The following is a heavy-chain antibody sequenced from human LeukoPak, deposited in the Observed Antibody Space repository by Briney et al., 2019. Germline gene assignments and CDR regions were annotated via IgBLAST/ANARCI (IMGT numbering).Heavy chain of an antibody. J-gene: IGHJ4*02. CDR1: GFTFSSYA. Sequence: GGSLRLSCAASGFTFSSYAMSWVRQAPGKGLEWVSAISGSGGSTYYADSVKGRFTISRDNSKNTLYLPMNSLRSEDTAVYYCATVLPLYSLRYFDWLPDYYFDYWGQGTLVTVSS. CDR2: ISGSGGST. CDR3: ATVLPLYSLRYFDWLPDYYFDY. V-gene: IGHV3-23*01. D-gene: IGHD3-9*01.